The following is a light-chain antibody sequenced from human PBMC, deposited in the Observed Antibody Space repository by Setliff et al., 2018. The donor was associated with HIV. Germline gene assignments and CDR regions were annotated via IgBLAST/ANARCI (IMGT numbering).Light chain of an antibody. V-gene: IGLV2-14*03. CDR1: NSDIGSHDC. Sequence: QSVLTQPASVSGSPGQSITISCSGTNSDIGSHDCVSWYQQHPGKAPKLIIFSVTYRPSGVSDRFSGSKSGNTASLTISGLQPEDEADYYCASHRDTNTLEVFGTGTKVTVL. CDR2: SVT. CDR3: ASHRDTNTLEV. J-gene: IGLJ1*01.